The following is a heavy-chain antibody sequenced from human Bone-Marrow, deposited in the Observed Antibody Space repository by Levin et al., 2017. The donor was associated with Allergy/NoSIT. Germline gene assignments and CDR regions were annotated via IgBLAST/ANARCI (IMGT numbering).Heavy chain of an antibody. V-gene: IGHV3-11*01. CDR2: ISSSGSTI. CDR3: ASTLRIAAAGNIGYWFDP. CDR1: GFTFSDYY. D-gene: IGHD6-13*01. Sequence: GESLKISCAASGFTFSDYYMSWIRQAPGKGLEWVSYISSSGSTIYYADSVKGRFTISRDNAKNSLYLQMNSLRAEDTAVYYCASTLRIAAAGNIGYWFDPWGQGTLVTVSS. J-gene: IGHJ5*02.